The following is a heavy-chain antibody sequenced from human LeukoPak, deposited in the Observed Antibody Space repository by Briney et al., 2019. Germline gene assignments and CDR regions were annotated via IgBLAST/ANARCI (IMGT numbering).Heavy chain of an antibody. CDR3: ARDVLGFYGDPEGY. CDR1: GFPLSDAW. Sequence: GGSLRLSCAVSGFPLSDAWMNWVRQAPGKGLEWVSSISSSSSYIYYADSVKGRFTISRDNAKNSLYLQMNSLRAEDTAVYYCARDVLGFYGDPEGYWGQGTLVTVSS. D-gene: IGHD4-17*01. J-gene: IGHJ4*02. V-gene: IGHV3-21*01. CDR2: ISSSSSYI.